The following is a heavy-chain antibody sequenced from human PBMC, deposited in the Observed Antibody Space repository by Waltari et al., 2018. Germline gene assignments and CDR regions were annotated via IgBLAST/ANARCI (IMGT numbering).Heavy chain of an antibody. CDR3: ATEAGTTSVNWFDP. J-gene: IGHJ5*02. CDR1: GLNFSRYW. Sequence: EVQLVESGGGLVQPGGCLRLSCVVWGLNFSRYWMSWVRQDPGKGVEWVANIKRDGSEIYYVDSVKDRFTIFRDNAKNSLYLEMNSLRVEDTAVYYCATEAGTTSVNWFDPWGQGTLVTVSS. V-gene: IGHV3-7*01. CDR2: IKRDGSEI. D-gene: IGHD6-19*01.